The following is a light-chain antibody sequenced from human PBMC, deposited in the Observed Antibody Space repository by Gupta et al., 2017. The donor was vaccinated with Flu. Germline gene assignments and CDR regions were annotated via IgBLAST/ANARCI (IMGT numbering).Light chain of an antibody. Sequence: EIVLTQSPGTLSLSPGERATLSCRASQSVSSSYLAWYQQKPGQSPRLLIYGASSRATGIPVRFSGSGSGTDFTRTISRLEPEAFAVYYCQQGGDAPLLTFGEGTRMAIK. V-gene: IGKV3-20*01. CDR2: GAS. CDR1: QSVSSSY. J-gene: IGKJ2*01. CDR3: QQGGDAPLLT.